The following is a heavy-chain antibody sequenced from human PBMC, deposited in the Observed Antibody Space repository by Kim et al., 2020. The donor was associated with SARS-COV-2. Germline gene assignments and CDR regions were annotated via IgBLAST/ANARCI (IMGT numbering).Heavy chain of an antibody. J-gene: IGHJ4*02. V-gene: IGHV3-15*01. CDR3: TTVSMR. Sequence: GGSLRLSCAVSGIPFSNAWFNWVRQAPGKGLEWVSRIKSKSDGGTADLAAPVKGRFAISRDDSKTTLYLLMNSLRTDDSAVYYCTTVSMRWGQGTLVTVS. CDR1: GIPFSNAW. D-gene: IGHD2-2*01. CDR2: IKSKSDGGTA.